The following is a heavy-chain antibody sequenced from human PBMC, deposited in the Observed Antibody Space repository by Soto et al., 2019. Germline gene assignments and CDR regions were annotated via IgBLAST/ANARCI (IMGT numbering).Heavy chain of an antibody. V-gene: IGHV1-58*01. J-gene: IGHJ6*02. CDR1: GFTFTSSA. Sequence: SVKVSCKASGFTFTSSAVQWVRQARGQRLEWIGWIVVGSGNTNYAQKFQERVTITRDMSTSTAYMELSSLRSEDTAVYYCAADSVLFSDSSWAVYYYYGMDVWGQGTTVTVSS. D-gene: IGHD6-13*01. CDR3: AADSVLFSDSSWAVYYYYGMDV. CDR2: IVVGSGNT.